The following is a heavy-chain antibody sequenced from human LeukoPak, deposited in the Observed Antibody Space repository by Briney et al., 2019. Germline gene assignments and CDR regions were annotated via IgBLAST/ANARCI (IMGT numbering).Heavy chain of an antibody. D-gene: IGHD6-13*01. CDR3: ASRSPGIAAAGPFNYYYYYGMDV. CDR1: GGTFSSYA. V-gene: IGHV1-69*04. Sequence: ASVKVSCKASGGTFSSYAISWVRQAPGQGLEWMGRIIPILGIANYAQKFQGRATITADKSTSTAYMELSSLRSEDTAVYYCASRSPGIAAAGPFNYYYYYGMDVWGQGTTVTVSS. CDR2: IIPILGIA. J-gene: IGHJ6*02.